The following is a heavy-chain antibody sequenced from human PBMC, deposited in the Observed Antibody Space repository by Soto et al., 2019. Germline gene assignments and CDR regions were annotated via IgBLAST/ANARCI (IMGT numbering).Heavy chain of an antibody. J-gene: IGHJ6*02. CDR1: GFTFSSYG. CDR2: ISYDGSNK. CDR3: AKDLVRQQLVRFHYYYGMDV. Sequence: GGSLRLSCAASGFTFSSYGMHWVRQAPGKGLEWVAVISYDGSNKYYADSVKGRFTISRDNSKNTLYLQMNSLRAEDTAVYYCAKDLVRQQLVRFHYYYGMDVWGQGTTVTVSS. D-gene: IGHD6-13*01. V-gene: IGHV3-30*18.